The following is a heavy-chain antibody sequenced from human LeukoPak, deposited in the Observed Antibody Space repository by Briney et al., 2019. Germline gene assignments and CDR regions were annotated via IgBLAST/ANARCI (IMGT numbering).Heavy chain of an antibody. CDR2: INHSGST. CDR1: GGSFSGYY. D-gene: IGHD3-22*01. Sequence: SETLSLTCAVYGGSFSGYYWSWIRQPPGKGLEWIGEINHSGSTNYNPSLKSRVTISVDTSQNQFSLKLSSVTAADTAVYYCATPDSSGYYYLYWGQGTLVTVSS. V-gene: IGHV4-34*01. CDR3: ATPDSSGYYYLY. J-gene: IGHJ4*02.